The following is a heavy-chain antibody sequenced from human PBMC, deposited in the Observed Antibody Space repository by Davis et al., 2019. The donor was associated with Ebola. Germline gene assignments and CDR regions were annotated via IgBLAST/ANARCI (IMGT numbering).Heavy chain of an antibody. CDR2: IYWDDDK. J-gene: IGHJ3*01. CDR3: AKFRSDDAFDV. Sequence: SGPTLVKPTQTLTLTCTFSGFSLSTSGVGVGWIRQPPGKALEWLALIYWDDDKRYSPSLSSRLTITKDTSKNQVVLTVTNMDHVDTATYYCAKFRSDDAFDVWGPGTMVTVSS. CDR1: GFSLSTSGVG. V-gene: IGHV2-5*02.